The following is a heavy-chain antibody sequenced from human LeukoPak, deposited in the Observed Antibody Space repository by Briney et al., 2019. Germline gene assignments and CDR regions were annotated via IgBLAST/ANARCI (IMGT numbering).Heavy chain of an antibody. CDR3: ARLDYDSSTQY. CDR1: GYSFTSYW. Sequence: GESLKISCKGSGYSFTSYWIGWVRQMPGKGLEWMGIIYPGDSDTRYSPSFEGQVRISADKSVSTAYLQWRSLKASDTAMYYCARLDYDSSTQYWGQGTLVTVSS. J-gene: IGHJ4*02. CDR2: IYPGDSDT. D-gene: IGHD3-22*01. V-gene: IGHV5-51*01.